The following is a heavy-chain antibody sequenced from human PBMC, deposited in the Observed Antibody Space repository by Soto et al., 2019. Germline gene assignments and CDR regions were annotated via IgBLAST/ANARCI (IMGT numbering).Heavy chain of an antibody. CDR3: AKEVVAATSDAFDI. CDR1: GFTFSSYW. CDR2: INQDGSER. J-gene: IGHJ3*02. Sequence: GGSLRLSCVVSGFTFSSYWMNWVRQAPGKGLEWVATINQDGSERNYVDSVKGRFTISRDNAKNTLYLQMNSLRAEDTAVYYCAKEVVAATSDAFDIWGQGTMVTVSS. D-gene: IGHD2-15*01. V-gene: IGHV3-7*04.